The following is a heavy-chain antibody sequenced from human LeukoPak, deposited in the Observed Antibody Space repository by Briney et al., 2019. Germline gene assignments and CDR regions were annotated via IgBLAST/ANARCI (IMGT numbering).Heavy chain of an antibody. CDR3: ARGLWTGIPDY. CDR1: GYTFTDYG. CDR2: ISAYSGNT. D-gene: IGHD3/OR15-3a*01. Sequence: ASVNVSCKASGYTFTDYGVSWMRQAPGQGLEWMGWISAYSGNTNFAQKFQGGVTMTRDTSTNTANMELRSLRSDDTAVYYCARGLWTGIPDYWGQGTLVTVSS. J-gene: IGHJ4*02. V-gene: IGHV1-18*01.